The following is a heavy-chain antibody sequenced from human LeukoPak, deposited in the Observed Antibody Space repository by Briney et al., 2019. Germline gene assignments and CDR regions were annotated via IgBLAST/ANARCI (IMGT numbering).Heavy chain of an antibody. Sequence: GGPLRLSCLGTGFTSTSHGTHWVPQAPAKGIEWVSVIWYDGSDKYYTDSVKGRFTIPRDNSRNTLYLQMNSLRVEDTAIYYCARDITSHYFDYCGQGALVTVSS. V-gene: IGHV3-33*01. CDR2: IWYDGSDK. D-gene: IGHD1-14*01. CDR1: GFTSTSHG. CDR3: ARDITSHYFDY. J-gene: IGHJ4*02.